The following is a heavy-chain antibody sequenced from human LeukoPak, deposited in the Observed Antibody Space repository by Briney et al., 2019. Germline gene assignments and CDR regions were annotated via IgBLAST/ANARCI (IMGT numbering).Heavy chain of an antibody. CDR1: GGSFSGYY. J-gene: IGHJ5*02. V-gene: IGHV4-34*01. CDR3: ARGIRTTYYYDSSGSLRWFDP. D-gene: IGHD3-22*01. Sequence: SETLSLTCAVYGGSFSGYYWSWIRQPPGKGLECIGEINHSGSTNYNPSLKSRVTISVDTSKNQFSLKLSSVTAADTAVYYCARGIRTTYYYDSSGSLRWFDPWGQGTLVTVSS. CDR2: INHSGST.